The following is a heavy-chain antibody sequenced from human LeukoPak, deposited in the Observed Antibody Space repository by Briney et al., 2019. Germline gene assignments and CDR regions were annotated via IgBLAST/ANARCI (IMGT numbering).Heavy chain of an antibody. J-gene: IGHJ5*02. Sequence: ASVKVSCKASGYTFTSYGISWVRQAPRQGLEWMGWISAYNGNTNYAQKLQGRVTMTTDTSTSTAYMELRSLRSDDTAVYYCARDPSIVVVPAAIDWFDPWGQGTLVTVSS. CDR3: ARDPSIVVVPAAIDWFDP. CDR2: ISAYNGNT. CDR1: GYTFTSYG. V-gene: IGHV1-18*01. D-gene: IGHD2-2*01.